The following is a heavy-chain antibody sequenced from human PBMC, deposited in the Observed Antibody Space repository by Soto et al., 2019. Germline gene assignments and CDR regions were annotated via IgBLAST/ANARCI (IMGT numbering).Heavy chain of an antibody. Sequence: QVHLVESGGGVVQPGSSLRLSCAASGFTFSCCGMHWVRQAPGKGLEWVAVVRYDGSNIYYGDAVKGRFTISRDNSKDTLYLQMNSLRAEDTAVYYCARDGVGATAFFGYFDYWCQGTLVTVSS. CDR2: VRYDGSNI. CDR1: GFTFSCCG. V-gene: IGHV3-33*01. CDR3: ARDGVGATAFFGYFDY. D-gene: IGHD1-26*01. J-gene: IGHJ4*02.